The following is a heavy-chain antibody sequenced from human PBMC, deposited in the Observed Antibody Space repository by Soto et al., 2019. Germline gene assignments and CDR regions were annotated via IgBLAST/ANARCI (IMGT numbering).Heavy chain of an antibody. Sequence: EVQLLESGGGLVQPGGSLRLSCAASGFTFSSYSMSWVRQAPGKGLEWVSAISGSGGSTYYADSVKGRFTISRDNSKNTLYLQMNSLRAEDTAVYYCAKYLLEWLFPCAFDNWGQGTMVTVSA. J-gene: IGHJ3*02. D-gene: IGHD3-3*01. CDR3: AKYLLEWLFPCAFDN. V-gene: IGHV3-23*01. CDR2: ISGSGGST. CDR1: GFTFSSYS.